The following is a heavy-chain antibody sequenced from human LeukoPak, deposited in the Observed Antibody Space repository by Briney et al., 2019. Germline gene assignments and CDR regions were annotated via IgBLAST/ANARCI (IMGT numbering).Heavy chain of an antibody. V-gene: IGHV3-33*01. CDR3: ARVREQGDAFDI. J-gene: IGHJ3*02. Sequence: AGGSLRLSCAASGFTFSSYGMHWVRQAPGKGLEWVAVIWYDGSNKYYADSVKGRFTISRDNSKNTLYLQMNSLRAEDTAVYYCARVREQGDAFDIWGQGTMVTVSS. CDR1: GFTFSSYG. CDR2: IWYDGSNK.